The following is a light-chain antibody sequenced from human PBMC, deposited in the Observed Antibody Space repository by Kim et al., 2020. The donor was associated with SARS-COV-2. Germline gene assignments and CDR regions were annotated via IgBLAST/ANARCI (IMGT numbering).Light chain of an antibody. CDR3: ATWDDSLNGRV. Sequence: GQGVTISCSGSSSNIGGNTVNWYQQLPGTAPKLLIYSSNQRPSGVPDRFSGSQSGTSASLAISGLQSEDEADYYCATWDDSLNGRVFGGGTKLTVL. J-gene: IGLJ3*02. CDR2: SSN. CDR1: SSNIGGNT. V-gene: IGLV1-44*01.